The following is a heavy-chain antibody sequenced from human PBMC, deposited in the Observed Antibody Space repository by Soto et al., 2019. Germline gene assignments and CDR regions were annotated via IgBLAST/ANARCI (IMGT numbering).Heavy chain of an antibody. Sequence: QVQLQESGPGLVKPSETQSLTCTVSGGSISNYYWSWIRQPPGKGLEWIGYIYYSGSTNYNPSLKSRVTISVDTSKNQFSLKLTSVTAADTAVYYCARYQQYYEHWGQGTLVTVSS. J-gene: IGHJ1*01. CDR2: IYYSGST. CDR1: GGSISNYY. V-gene: IGHV4-59*08. CDR3: ARYQQYYEH.